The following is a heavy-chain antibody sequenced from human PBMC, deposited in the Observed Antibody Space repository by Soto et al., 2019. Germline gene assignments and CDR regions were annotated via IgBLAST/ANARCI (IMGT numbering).Heavy chain of an antibody. D-gene: IGHD3-3*01. J-gene: IGHJ4*02. CDR3: AKVGAATDGDYF. CDR1: GFDISNHA. Sequence: EGQLLESGGGLVQPGGSLRLYGAVFGFDISNHAMTWIRQGPGEGLEWVAVISGGGQSTHYVDSVKGRFTISRDNSKNIVFLQMNSLRIEDTALYFCAKVGAATDGDYFWGQGTVVTVSS. CDR2: ISGGGQST. V-gene: IGHV3-23*01.